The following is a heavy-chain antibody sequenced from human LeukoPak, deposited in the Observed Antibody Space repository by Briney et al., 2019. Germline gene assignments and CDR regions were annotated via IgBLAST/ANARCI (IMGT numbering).Heavy chain of an antibody. J-gene: IGHJ5*02. CDR1: GYTLTELS. Sequence: RASVKVSCKVSGYTLTELSMHWVRQAPGKGLEWMGGFDPEDGETIYAQKFQGRVTMTEDTSTDTAYMELSSLRSEDTAVYYCATVHFHPNYYDSSGNWFDPWGQGTLVTVSS. D-gene: IGHD3-22*01. V-gene: IGHV1-24*01. CDR3: ATVHFHPNYYDSSGNWFDP. CDR2: FDPEDGET.